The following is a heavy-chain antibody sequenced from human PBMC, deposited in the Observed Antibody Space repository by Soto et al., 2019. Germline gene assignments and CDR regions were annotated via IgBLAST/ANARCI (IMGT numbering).Heavy chain of an antibody. CDR2: IYHSGGT. CDR3: AVGYCGSASCSREYFQH. V-gene: IGHV4-38-2*01. D-gene: IGHD2-2*01. J-gene: IGHJ1*01. Sequence: SETLSLTCAVSGYSISSGYYWAWIRQPPGKGLEWIGTIYHSGGTFHNPSLKSRVTISVDTAKNQFSLKLRSVTAADTAVYYCAVGYCGSASCSREYFQHWGQGTLVTVSS. CDR1: GYSISSGYY.